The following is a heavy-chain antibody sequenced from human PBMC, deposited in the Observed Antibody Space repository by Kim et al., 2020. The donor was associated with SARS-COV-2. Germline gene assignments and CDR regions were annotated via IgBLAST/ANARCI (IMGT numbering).Heavy chain of an antibody. Sequence: GGSLRLSCAASGFTFSSYAMHWVRQAPGKGLEWVAVISYDGSNKYYADSVKGRFTISRDNSKNTLYLQMNSLRAEDTAVYYCARVQLLLGSRFGSADYWGQGTLVTVSS. CDR3: ARVQLLLGSRFGSADY. CDR1: GFTFSSYA. V-gene: IGHV3-30-3*01. J-gene: IGHJ4*02. D-gene: IGHD3-22*01. CDR2: ISYDGSNK.